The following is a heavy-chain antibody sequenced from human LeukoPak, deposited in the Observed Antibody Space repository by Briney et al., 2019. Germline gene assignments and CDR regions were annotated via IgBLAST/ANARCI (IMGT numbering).Heavy chain of an antibody. J-gene: IGHJ4*02. CDR2: IIPILGIA. V-gene: IGHV1-69*04. Sequence: SVKVSCKASGYTFTSYGISWVRQAPGQGLEWMGRIIPILGIANYAQKFQGRVTITADKSTSTAYMELSSLRSEDTAVYYCARDPFLLAARPYYFDYWGQGTLVTVSS. CDR1: GYTFTSYG. CDR3: ARDPFLLAARPYYFDY. D-gene: IGHD6-6*01.